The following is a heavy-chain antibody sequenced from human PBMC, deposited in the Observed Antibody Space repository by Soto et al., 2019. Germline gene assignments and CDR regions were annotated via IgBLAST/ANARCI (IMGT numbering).Heavy chain of an antibody. J-gene: IGHJ6*02. CDR3: AREGRITMVRTNYYYYGMDV. V-gene: IGHV4-59*01. CDR2: IHYSGST. CDR1: GGSISSYY. Sequence: SETLSLTCTVSGGSISSYYWSWIRQPPGKGLEWIGYIHYSGSTNYNPSLKSRVTISVDTSKNQFSLKLSSVTAADTAVYYCAREGRITMVRTNYYYYGMDVWGQGTTVTVSS. D-gene: IGHD3-10*01.